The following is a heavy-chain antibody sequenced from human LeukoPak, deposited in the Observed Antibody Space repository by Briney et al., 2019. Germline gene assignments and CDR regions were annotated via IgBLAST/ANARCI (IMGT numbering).Heavy chain of an antibody. V-gene: IGHV3-23*01. Sequence: PGGSLRLSCAASVFNFSSYAMTSVPQAPGKGLERVSPISGSGGSTYYADSVKGRFTISRGNSKNTLYLQMNSLRAEDTAVYYCAKVGFGELPQERIDYWGQGTLVTVSS. CDR2: ISGSGGST. CDR3: AKVGFGELPQERIDY. J-gene: IGHJ4*02. CDR1: VFNFSSYA. D-gene: IGHD3-10*01.